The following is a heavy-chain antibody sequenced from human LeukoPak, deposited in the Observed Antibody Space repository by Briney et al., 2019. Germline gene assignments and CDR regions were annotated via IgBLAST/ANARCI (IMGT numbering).Heavy chain of an antibody. CDR2: ISGSGGST. J-gene: IGHJ4*02. CDR3: ARGKLSGSVFDY. V-gene: IGHV3-23*01. Sequence: GGSLRLSCAASGFTFSSYAMSWVRQAPGKRLEWVSAISGSGGSTYYADSVKGRFTISRDNSKNTLYLQMNSLRAEDTAVYYCARGKLSGSVFDYWGQGTLVTVSS. D-gene: IGHD1-26*01. CDR1: GFTFSSYA.